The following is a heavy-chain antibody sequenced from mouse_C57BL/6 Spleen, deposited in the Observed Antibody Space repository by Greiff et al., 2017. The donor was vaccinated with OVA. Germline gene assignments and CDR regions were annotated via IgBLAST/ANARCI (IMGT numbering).Heavy chain of an antibody. CDR2: IDPSDSYT. Sequence: QVQLKQPGAELVMPGASVKLSCKASGYTFISYWMHWVKQRPGQGLEWIGEIDPSDSYTNYNQKFKGKSTLTVDKSSSTAYMQLSSLTSEDSAVYYCARGRWVRGDFDYWGQGTTLTVSS. CDR3: ARGRWVRGDFDY. V-gene: IGHV1-69*01. D-gene: IGHD2-3*01. J-gene: IGHJ2*01. CDR1: GYTFISYW.